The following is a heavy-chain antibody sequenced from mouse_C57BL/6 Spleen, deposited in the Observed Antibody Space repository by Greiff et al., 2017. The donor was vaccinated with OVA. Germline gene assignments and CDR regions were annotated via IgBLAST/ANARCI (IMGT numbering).Heavy chain of an antibody. V-gene: IGHV1-55*01. CDR2: IYPGSGST. CDR1: GYTFTSYW. D-gene: IGHD2-12*01. J-gene: IGHJ4*01. CDR3: ARRGITVGAMDY. Sequence: QVQLQQPGAELVKPGASVKMSCKASGYTFTSYWITWVKQRPGQGLEWIGDIYPGSGSTNYNEKFKGKATFTADTSSNTAYMQLSSLTTEDSAIYYCARRGITVGAMDYWGQGTSVTVSS.